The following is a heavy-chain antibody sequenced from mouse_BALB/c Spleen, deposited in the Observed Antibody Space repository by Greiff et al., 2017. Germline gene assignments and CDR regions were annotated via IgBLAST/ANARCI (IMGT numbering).Heavy chain of an antibody. D-gene: IGHD2-2*01. CDR1: GFNIKDYY. J-gene: IGHJ3*01. CDR3: NAGGYGWFAY. Sequence: EVQLQQSGAELVRSGASVKLSCTASGFNIKDYYMHWVKQRPEQGLEWIGWIDPENGDTEYAPKFQGKATMTADTSSNTAYLQLSSLTSEDTAVYCCNAGGYGWFAYWGQGTLVTVSA. CDR2: IDPENGDT. V-gene: IGHV14-4*02.